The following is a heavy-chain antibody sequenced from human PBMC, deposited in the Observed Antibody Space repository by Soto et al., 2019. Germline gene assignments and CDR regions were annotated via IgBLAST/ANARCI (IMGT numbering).Heavy chain of an antibody. CDR2: FDPEDGET. CDR3: ATGPESGSGIIDDY. CDR1: GYTLTELS. V-gene: IGHV1-24*01. Sequence: QVQLVQSGAEVKKPGASVKVSCKVSGYTLTELSMHWVRQAPGKGLEWMGGFDPEDGETIYAQKFQGRVTMTEATRXDTAYMELSSLRSEDTAVYYCATGPESGSGIIDDYWGQGTLVTVSS. D-gene: IGHD3-10*01. J-gene: IGHJ4*02.